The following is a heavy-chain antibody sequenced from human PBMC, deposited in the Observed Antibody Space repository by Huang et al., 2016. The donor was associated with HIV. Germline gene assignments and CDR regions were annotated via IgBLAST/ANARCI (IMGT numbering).Heavy chain of an antibody. Sequence: EVLLLESGGGLVQPGGSLRLSCSSSGFTFSNYAMSWVRQAPGKGLEWVSDISDIGGKTYYADSVKGRFIISRDNSKNTVYLQMNSLRAEDTAVYYCAKGETTGVSPFFYYGMDVWGQGTTVTVSS. V-gene: IGHV3-23*01. J-gene: IGHJ6*02. CDR3: AKGETTGVSPFFYYGMDV. CDR1: GFTFSNYA. D-gene: IGHD4-17*01. CDR2: ISDIGGKT.